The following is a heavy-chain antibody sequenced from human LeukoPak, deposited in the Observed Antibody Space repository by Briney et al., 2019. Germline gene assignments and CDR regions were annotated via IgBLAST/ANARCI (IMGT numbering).Heavy chain of an antibody. CDR2: INPNSGGT. J-gene: IGHJ5*02. CDR1: GYTFTDYY. V-gene: IGHV1-2*02. Sequence: AAVKVTFKTSGYTFTDYYMNVVRQAPAQGVEWMGLINPNSGGTNYAHTFQGRVSLTRDTYISTAYMELSRLTSDDTAVYYCARAASGFDPWGQGTLVTVSS. CDR3: ARAASGFDP. D-gene: IGHD6-6*01.